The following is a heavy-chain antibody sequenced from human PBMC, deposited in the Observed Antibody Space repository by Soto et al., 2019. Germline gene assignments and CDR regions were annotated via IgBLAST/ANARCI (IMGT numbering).Heavy chain of an antibody. Sequence: PSETLSLTCTVSGGSISSYYWSWIRQPAGKGLEWIGRIYTSGSTNYNPSLKSRVTMSVDTSKNQFSLKLSSVTAADTAVYYCERDRHRSGWYVRDYWGQGTLVTVSS. J-gene: IGHJ4*02. D-gene: IGHD6-19*01. V-gene: IGHV4-4*07. CDR3: ERDRHRSGWYVRDY. CDR1: GGSISSYY. CDR2: IYTSGST.